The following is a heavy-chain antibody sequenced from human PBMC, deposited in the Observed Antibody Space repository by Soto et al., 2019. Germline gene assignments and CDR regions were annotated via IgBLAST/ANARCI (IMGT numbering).Heavy chain of an antibody. J-gene: IGHJ6*02. CDR3: AAERVGATSTWHYYGMDV. CDR2: IVVGSGNT. CDR1: GFTFTSSA. V-gene: IGHV1-58*01. Sequence: ASVKVSCKASGFTFTSSAVQWVRQARGQRLEWIGWIVVGSGNTNYAQKFQERVTITRDMSTSTAYMELSSLRSEDTAVYYCAAERVGATSTWHYYGMDVWGQGTTVTVSS. D-gene: IGHD1-26*01.